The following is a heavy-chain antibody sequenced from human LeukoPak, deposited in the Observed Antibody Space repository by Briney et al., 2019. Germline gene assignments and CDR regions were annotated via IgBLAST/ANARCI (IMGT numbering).Heavy chain of an antibody. CDR3: AALFEGGAFDI. CDR1: GFNLSAYS. D-gene: IGHD3-16*01. J-gene: IGHJ3*02. Sequence: GGSLRLSCAASGFNLSAYSMSWIRQAPGKGLEWVSYISSSGSTIYYADSVKGRFTISRDNAKNSLYLQMNSLRAEDTAVYYCAALFEGGAFDIWGQGTMVTVSS. V-gene: IGHV3-11*01. CDR2: ISSSGSTI.